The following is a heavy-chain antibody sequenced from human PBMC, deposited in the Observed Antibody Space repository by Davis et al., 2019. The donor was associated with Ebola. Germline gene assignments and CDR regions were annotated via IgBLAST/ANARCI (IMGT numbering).Heavy chain of an antibody. CDR3: AKVERGI. Sequence: GESLKISCAASGPSFSTNYMNWVRQAPGKAPEWVAVLYVSGRTYFADSVMGRFTISRDNSKNTLYLQMNSLRAEDTAVYYCAKVERGIWGQGTLVTVSS. D-gene: IGHD6-13*01. V-gene: IGHV3-66*03. CDR2: LYVSGRT. J-gene: IGHJ4*02. CDR1: GPSFSTNY.